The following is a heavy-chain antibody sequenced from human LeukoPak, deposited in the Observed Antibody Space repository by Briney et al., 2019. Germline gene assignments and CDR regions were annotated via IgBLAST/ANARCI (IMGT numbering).Heavy chain of an antibody. Sequence: GGTLRLSCAASGFTFSSYEMDWVRQAPGKGLEWISYISSSGSTTYYADSAKGRFTISRDNAKNSLYLQMNSLRAEDTAIYFCARLIVGAFDYWGQGTLVTASS. J-gene: IGHJ4*02. CDR2: ISSSGSTT. CDR1: GFTFSSYE. CDR3: ARLIVGAFDY. V-gene: IGHV3-48*03. D-gene: IGHD1-26*01.